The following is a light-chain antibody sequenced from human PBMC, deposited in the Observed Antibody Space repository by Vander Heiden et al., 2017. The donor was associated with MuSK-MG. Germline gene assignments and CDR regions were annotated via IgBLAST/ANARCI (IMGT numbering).Light chain of an antibody. J-gene: IGLJ2*01. CDR2: DVS. CDR3: CTHAGSYTWV. V-gene: IGLV2-11*01. Sequence: SALTQPRSVSGSRGRSVTISCTGTSSDVGGYNYVSWYQQHPGNAPHLMLYDVSKRPSGVADRFSGSNSCTTASLTISGPPAEDGADYYCCTHAGSYTWVFGGGTKLTVL. CDR1: SSDVGGYNY.